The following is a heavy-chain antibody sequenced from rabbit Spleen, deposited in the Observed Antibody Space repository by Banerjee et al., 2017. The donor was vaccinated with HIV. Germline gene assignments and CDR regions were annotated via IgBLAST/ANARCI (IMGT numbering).Heavy chain of an antibody. CDR2: INTITGRA. Sequence: QEQLVESGGGLVQSEGSLKLSCTASGFSFSDKAVMCWVRQAPGKGLEWIACINTITGRAVYASWAKGRFTFSKTSSTTVTLQMTSLTAADTATYFCARNGGVLDYKLWGPGTLVTVS. D-gene: IGHD2-1*01. CDR1: GFSFSDKAV. J-gene: IGHJ4*01. V-gene: IGHV1S45*01. CDR3: ARNGGVLDYKL.